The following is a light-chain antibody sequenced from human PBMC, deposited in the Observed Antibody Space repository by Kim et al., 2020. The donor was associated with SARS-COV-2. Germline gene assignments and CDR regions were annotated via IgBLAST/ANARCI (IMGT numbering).Light chain of an antibody. Sequence: VLTQSPATLSLSPGDRATLSCRASQSVSTYLAWYQQKPGQAPRLLIYDASNRATGIPARFSGSGSGTDFTLTISSLEPEDFAVYYCQQRSHWPTFGPGTRVDIK. CDR2: DAS. J-gene: IGKJ3*01. V-gene: IGKV3-11*01. CDR3: QQRSHWPT. CDR1: QSVSTY.